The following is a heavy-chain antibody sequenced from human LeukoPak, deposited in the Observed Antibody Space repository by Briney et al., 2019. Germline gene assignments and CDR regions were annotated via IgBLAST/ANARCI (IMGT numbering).Heavy chain of an antibody. J-gene: IGHJ4*02. CDR2: IYYSGST. V-gene: IGHV4-59*08. CDR1: GGSISRYC. D-gene: IGHD4-17*01. Sequence: SETLSLTCTVSGGSISRYCWSWIRQPPGTGLEWIGFIYYSGSTNYNPSLRSRVTISVDTSKNQFSLKLSSVTAADTAVYYCARHLNDYGDYGAGIDWGQGTLVTVSS. CDR3: ARHLNDYGDYGAGID.